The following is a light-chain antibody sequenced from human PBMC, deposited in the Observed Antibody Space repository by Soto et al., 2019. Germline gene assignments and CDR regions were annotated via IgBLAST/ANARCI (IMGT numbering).Light chain of an antibody. V-gene: IGKV1-8*01. CDR2: AAS. CDR3: QQYYSYPYT. Sequence: AIRMTQSPSSLSASTGDRVTITCRASQGISSYLAWYQQKPGKAPKLLIYAASTLQSGVPSRFSGSGSGTDVTLTIICLQSEDFATYYCQQYYSYPYTFGQGTNLDIK. CDR1: QGISSY. J-gene: IGKJ2*01.